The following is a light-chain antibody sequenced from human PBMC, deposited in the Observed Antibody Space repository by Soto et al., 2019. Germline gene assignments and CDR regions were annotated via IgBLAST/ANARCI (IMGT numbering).Light chain of an antibody. CDR3: QQCNTFWT. CDR2: DVS. CDR1: QTINNC. J-gene: IGKJ1*01. V-gene: IGKV1-5*01. Sequence: DIQMTQSPSTLSASVGDRVTITCRASQTINNCLAWYQQKPGKAPKLLIYDVSTLGSGVPSRFSGSGSGTDFTLTICALQPDDSATYYCQQCNTFWTFGQGTKVEVK.